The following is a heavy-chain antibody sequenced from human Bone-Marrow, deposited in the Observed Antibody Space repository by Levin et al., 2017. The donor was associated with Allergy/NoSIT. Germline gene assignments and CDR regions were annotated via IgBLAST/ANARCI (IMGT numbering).Heavy chain of an antibody. D-gene: IGHD3-22*01. V-gene: IGHV4-39*07. Sequence: SQTLSLTCSVSGGSMRSSSYFWGWIRQPPGKGLEWIGTIYYSGSTDSNPSLKSRVTISVDTSKNQFSLRLSSVTAADTAVYYCARDNYYDTTGYPRQYFFDYWGQGTLVTVSS. CDR3: ARDNYYDTTGYPRQYFFDY. CDR1: GGSMRSSSYF. J-gene: IGHJ4*02. CDR2: IYYSGST.